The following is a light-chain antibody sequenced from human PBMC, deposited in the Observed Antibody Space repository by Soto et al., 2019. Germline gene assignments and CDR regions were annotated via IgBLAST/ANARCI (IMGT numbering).Light chain of an antibody. CDR2: GAS. CDR3: QYYGSPLRT. Sequence: EMVLTQSPGTLSLSPGERATLSCRASQSVTNNWLAWFQQKPGQAPTFLIYGASSRAPGVPERFSGSGSGTDFTLTISRLEPEDSAVYYCQYYGSPLRTFGKRTKVEIK. CDR1: QSVTNNW. J-gene: IGKJ1*01. V-gene: IGKV3-20*01.